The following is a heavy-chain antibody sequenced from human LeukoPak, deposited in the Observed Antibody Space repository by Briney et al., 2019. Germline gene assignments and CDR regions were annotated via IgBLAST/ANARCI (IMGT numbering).Heavy chain of an antibody. CDR3: AREGSGYDY. V-gene: IGHV7-4-1*02. CDR1: GYPFISYG. J-gene: IGHJ4*02. CDR2: INTNTGNP. Sequence: ASVKVSCKAAGYPFISYGISWVRQAPGQGLEWMGWINTNTGNPTYAQGFTGRFVFSLDTSVSTAYLQISSLKAEDTAVYYCAREGSGYDYWGQGTLVTVSS. D-gene: IGHD5-12*01.